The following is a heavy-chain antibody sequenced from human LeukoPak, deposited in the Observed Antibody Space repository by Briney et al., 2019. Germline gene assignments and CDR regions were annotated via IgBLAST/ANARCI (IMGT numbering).Heavy chain of an antibody. D-gene: IGHD4-17*01. J-gene: IGHJ5*02. Sequence: SETLSLTCAVYGGSFSGYYWSWIRQPPGKGLEWIGEINHSGSTNYNPSLKSRVTISVDTSKNQFSLKLSSVTAADTAVYYCARAMTTVTPYNWFDPWGQGTLVTVSS. CDR3: ARAMTTVTPYNWFDP. CDR2: INHSGST. CDR1: GGSFSGYY. V-gene: IGHV4-34*01.